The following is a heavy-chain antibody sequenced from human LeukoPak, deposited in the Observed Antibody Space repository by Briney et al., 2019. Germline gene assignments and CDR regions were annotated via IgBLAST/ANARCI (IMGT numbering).Heavy chain of an antibody. CDR1: EYSFATYW. CDR3: ARPLQGIVGATGLDY. Sequence: GESLKISCQGSEYSFATYWIAWLRQMPGKGLEWMGIIYPSDSDTRYSPSFQGQGTISADKSIKTAYLQWSSLKASDTAMYYCARPLQGIVGATGLDYWGQGTLVTVSS. D-gene: IGHD1-26*01. J-gene: IGHJ4*02. V-gene: IGHV5-51*01. CDR2: IYPSDSDT.